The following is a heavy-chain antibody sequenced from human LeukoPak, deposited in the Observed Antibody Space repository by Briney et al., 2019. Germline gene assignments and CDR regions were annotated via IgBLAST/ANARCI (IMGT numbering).Heavy chain of an antibody. CDR2: ISGYNDNT. D-gene: IGHD3-22*01. V-gene: IGHV1-18*01. Sequence: ASVKVSCKASGYTFTSYGISWVRQAPGQGLEWMGWISGYNDNTNYAQKLQGRVTMTTDTSTSTAYMELRSLRSDDTAVYYCARVGEDDSSGYYLLFDYWGQGTLVTVSS. J-gene: IGHJ4*02. CDR3: ARVGEDDSSGYYLLFDY. CDR1: GYTFTSYG.